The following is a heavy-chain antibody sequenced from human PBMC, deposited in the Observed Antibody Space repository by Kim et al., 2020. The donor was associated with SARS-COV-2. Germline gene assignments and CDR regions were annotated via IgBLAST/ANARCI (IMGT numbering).Heavy chain of an antibody. CDR2: IKQDGSEK. CDR3: ARLFGVVTSAQFNWFDP. CDR1: GFTFSSYW. J-gene: IGHJ5*02. Sequence: GGSLRLSCAASGFTFSSYWMSWVRQAPGKGLEWVANIKQDGSEKYYVDSVKGRFTISRDNAKNSLYLQMNSLRAEDTAVYYCARLFGVVTSAQFNWFDPWGQGTLVTVSS. V-gene: IGHV3-7*01. D-gene: IGHD3-3*01.